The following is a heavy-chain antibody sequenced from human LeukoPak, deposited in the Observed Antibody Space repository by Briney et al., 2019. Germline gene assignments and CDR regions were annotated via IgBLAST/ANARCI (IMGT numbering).Heavy chain of an antibody. Sequence: GGSLRLSCAASGFTFNTNAMSWVRQAPGKGPEWVAHINSADNVEYYTDSVRGRFTMSRDNAKDLLYLQMNSLRDEDSAVYYCARDTVNGPFVISLDLWGQGVLVTVSS. CDR2: INSADNVE. CDR3: ARDTVNGPFVISLDL. D-gene: IGHD2-8*01. V-gene: IGHV3-21*06. CDR1: GFTFNTNA. J-gene: IGHJ5*02.